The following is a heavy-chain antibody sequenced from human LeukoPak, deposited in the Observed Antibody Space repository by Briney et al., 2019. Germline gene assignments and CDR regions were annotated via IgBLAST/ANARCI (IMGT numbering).Heavy chain of an antibody. CDR3: ASISILSDY. CDR2: ISSSSSYI. D-gene: IGHD1-14*01. Sequence: GGSLRLSCAASGFTFSSYSMNWVRQAPGKGLEWVSSISSSSSYIYYADSVKGRFTISRDNAKNSLYLQMNGLRAEDTAVYYCASISILSDYWGQGTLVTVSS. CDR1: GFTFSSYS. J-gene: IGHJ4*02. V-gene: IGHV3-21*01.